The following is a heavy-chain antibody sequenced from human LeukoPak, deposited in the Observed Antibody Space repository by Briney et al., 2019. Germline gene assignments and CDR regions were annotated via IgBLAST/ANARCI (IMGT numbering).Heavy chain of an antibody. CDR1: GFTFSNYW. CDR2: IKQDGSEK. V-gene: IGHV3-7*01. D-gene: IGHD6-13*01. CDR3: ARHPGGGSSWYFAFDI. Sequence: GGSLRLSCAASGFTFSNYWMGWVRQAPGKGLEWVANIKQDGSEKRYVDPVKGRFTISRDNAKNSLYLQMNSLRAEDTGVYYCARHPGGGSSWYFAFDIWGHGTMVTVSS. J-gene: IGHJ3*02.